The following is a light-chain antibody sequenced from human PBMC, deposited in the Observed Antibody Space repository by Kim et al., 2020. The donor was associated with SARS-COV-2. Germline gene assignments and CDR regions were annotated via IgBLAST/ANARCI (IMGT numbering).Light chain of an antibody. CDR3: QQCYSYPWT. Sequence: ASVGDRVTITCRASQNIDTWLAWYQQKPGKAPKLLIYRASNLETGVPSSFSGSGSGTEFTLTISCLQPDDFATYYCQQCYSYPWTYGQGTKVDIK. J-gene: IGKJ1*01. V-gene: IGKV1-5*03. CDR2: RAS. CDR1: QNIDTW.